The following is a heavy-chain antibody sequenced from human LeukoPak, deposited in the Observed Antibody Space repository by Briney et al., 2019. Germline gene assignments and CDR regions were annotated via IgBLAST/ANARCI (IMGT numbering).Heavy chain of an antibody. Sequence: GGSLRLSCAAPGFTFSSYAMSWVRQAPGKGLEWVSAISGSGGSTYYADSVKGRFTISRDNSKNTLYLQMNSLRAEDTAVYYCAKDPYTSIAVAGPLDYWGQGTLVTVSS. D-gene: IGHD6-19*01. CDR1: GFTFSSYA. J-gene: IGHJ4*02. V-gene: IGHV3-23*01. CDR3: AKDPYTSIAVAGPLDY. CDR2: ISGSGGST.